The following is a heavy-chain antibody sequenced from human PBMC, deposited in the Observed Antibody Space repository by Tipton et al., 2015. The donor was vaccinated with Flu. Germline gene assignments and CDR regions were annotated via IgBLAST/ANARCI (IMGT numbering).Heavy chain of an antibody. CDR2: ISSSGSTI. CDR1: GFTFSDYY. CDR3: ASLVDTAMAHYYYYGMDV. V-gene: IGHV3-11*01. D-gene: IGHD5-18*01. J-gene: IGHJ6*02. Sequence: GSLRLSCVASGFTFSDYYMSWIRQAPGKGLEWVSYISSSGSTIYYADSVKGRFTISRDNAKNSLYLQMNSLRAEDTAVYYCASLVDTAMAHYYYYGMDVWGQGTTVTVSS.